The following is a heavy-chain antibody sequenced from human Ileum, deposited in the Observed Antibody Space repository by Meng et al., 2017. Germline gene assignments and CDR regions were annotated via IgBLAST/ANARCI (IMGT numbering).Heavy chain of an antibody. CDR1: GYRSANYW. D-gene: IGHD3-10*01. CDR2: VSPGDSNT. Sequence: GESLKISCKGSGYRSANYWIGWVRQRPGKGLEWMGIVSPGDSNTRYSPSFQGQVTISADKSINTAYLQWSSLKASDTAMYYCATAYYYDSGSYYSFDYWGQGTLVTVSS. CDR3: ATAYYYDSGSYYSFDY. J-gene: IGHJ4*02. V-gene: IGHV5-51*01.